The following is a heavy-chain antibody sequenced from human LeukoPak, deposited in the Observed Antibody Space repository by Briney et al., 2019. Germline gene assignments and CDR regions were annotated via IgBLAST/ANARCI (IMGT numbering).Heavy chain of an antibody. CDR1: GYSFTSYW. J-gene: IGHJ6*02. CDR3: ARGSGGLYYYYGMDV. CDR2: IYPGDSDT. V-gene: IGHV5-51*01. Sequence: GESLKISCKGSGYSFTSYWIGWVRQMPGKGLEWMGIIYPGDSDTRYSPSFQGQVTISADKSISTAYLQWSSLKASDTAMYYCARGSGGLYYYYGMDVWGQGTTVTVSS. D-gene: IGHD3-10*01.